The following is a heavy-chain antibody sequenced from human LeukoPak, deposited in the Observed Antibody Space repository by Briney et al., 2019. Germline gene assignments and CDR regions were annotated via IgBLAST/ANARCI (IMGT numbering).Heavy chain of an antibody. J-gene: IGHJ3*02. D-gene: IGHD1-1*01. CDR1: GFTFDDYG. V-gene: IGHV3-33*08. CDR3: ARGGLIQRHAFDI. Sequence: GGSLRLSCAASGFTFDDYGLSWVRQAPGKGLEWVAVISFDGNDKYYADSVKGRFTISRDNAKNSLYLQMNSLRGEDTALYYCARGGLIQRHAFDIWGQGTMVTVSS. CDR2: ISFDGNDK.